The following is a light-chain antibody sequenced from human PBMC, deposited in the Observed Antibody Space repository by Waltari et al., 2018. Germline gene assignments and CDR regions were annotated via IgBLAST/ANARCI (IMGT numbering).Light chain of an antibody. V-gene: IGLV3-1*01. CDR1: KSGDTY. Sequence: SYELTQPPSMSGSPGQTANLYHPGIKSGDTYVCWYHQKPGQSPVLVISQDVKRPSGIPERFSGSNSGNTATLTISGTQAMDEADYYCQTWDSTYVVFGGGTTLTVL. CDR2: QDV. J-gene: IGLJ2*01. CDR3: QTWDSTYVV.